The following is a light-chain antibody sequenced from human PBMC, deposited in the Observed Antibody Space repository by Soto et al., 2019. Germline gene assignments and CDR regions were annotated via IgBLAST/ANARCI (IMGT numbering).Light chain of an antibody. J-gene: IGKJ5*01. CDR3: QQYNNWPIT. CDR2: GAS. Sequence: EIVMTQSPATLSVSPGERATLCFSASQSVSSNLACYQQKPGQAPRLLIYGASTRATGIPARFSGSGSGTEFTLTISSLQSEDFAVYYCQQYNNWPITFGQGTRLEIK. V-gene: IGKV3-15*01. CDR1: QSVSSN.